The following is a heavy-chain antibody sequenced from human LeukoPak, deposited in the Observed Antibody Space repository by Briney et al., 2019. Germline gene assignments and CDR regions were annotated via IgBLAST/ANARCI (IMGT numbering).Heavy chain of an antibody. D-gene: IGHD2-2*01. Sequence: SETLSLTCAVYGESFSGYYWSWIRQPPGKGLEWIGEINHSGSTNYNPSLKSRVTISVDTSKNQFSLKLSSVTAADTAVYYCARGGGSCSSTSCLYNWFDPWGQGTLVTVSS. J-gene: IGHJ5*02. CDR1: GESFSGYY. CDR2: INHSGST. CDR3: ARGGGSCSSTSCLYNWFDP. V-gene: IGHV4-34*01.